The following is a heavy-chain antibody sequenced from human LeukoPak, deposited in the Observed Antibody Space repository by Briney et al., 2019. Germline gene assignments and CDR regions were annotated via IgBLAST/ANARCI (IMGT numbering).Heavy chain of an antibody. V-gene: IGHV4-59*08. J-gene: IGHJ5*02. D-gene: IGHD1-20*01. CDR1: GGSNY. CDR3: AKHSNWNAGVDWFDP. CDR2: IHYSGST. Sequence: PLETLSLTCTVSGGSNYWSWIRQPPGKGLEWIAYIHYSGSTNYNPSLKSRVTISIDTSKNQFSLKLNSVTAADTAVYYCAKHSNWNAGVDWFDPWGQGTLVIVSS.